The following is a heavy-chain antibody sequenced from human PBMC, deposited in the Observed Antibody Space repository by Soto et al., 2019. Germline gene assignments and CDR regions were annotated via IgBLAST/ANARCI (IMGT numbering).Heavy chain of an antibody. CDR1: GFTFSSYA. V-gene: IGHV3-64D*06. CDR3: AKEGPLTVAEYFQH. J-gene: IGHJ1*01. Sequence: GGSLRLSCSASGFTFSSYAMHWVRQAPGKGLEYVSAISSNGGSTYYADSVKGRFTISRDNSKNTLYLQMSSLRAEDTVVYYCAKEGPLTVAEYFQHWGQGTLVTVSS. CDR2: ISSNGGST.